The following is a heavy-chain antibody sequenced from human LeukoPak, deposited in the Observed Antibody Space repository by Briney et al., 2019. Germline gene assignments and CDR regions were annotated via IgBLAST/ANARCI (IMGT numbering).Heavy chain of an antibody. CDR3: ARDRLGTAMVTSFDY. J-gene: IGHJ4*02. Sequence: ASVKVSCKASGGTFSSYAISWVRQAPGQGLEWMGGIIPIFGTANYAQKFQGRVTITADESTSTAYMELSSLRSEDTAVYYCARDRLGTAMVTSFDYWGQGTLVTISS. D-gene: IGHD5-18*01. CDR2: IIPIFGTA. CDR1: GGTFSSYA. V-gene: IGHV1-69*13.